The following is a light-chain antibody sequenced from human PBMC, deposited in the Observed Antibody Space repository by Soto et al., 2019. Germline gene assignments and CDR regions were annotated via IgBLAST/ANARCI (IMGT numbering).Light chain of an antibody. CDR3: QQSYSTPPYT. CDR1: QSISSY. J-gene: IGKJ2*01. V-gene: IGKV1-39*01. CDR2: AAS. Sequence: DIQMTQSPSSLSASVGDRVTITCRASQSISSYLNWYQQKPGKAPKLLIYAASSLQSGVPSRFSGSGSGTDFTLTISSLQPEDFATYYCQQSYSTPPYTCGHGNKLEIK.